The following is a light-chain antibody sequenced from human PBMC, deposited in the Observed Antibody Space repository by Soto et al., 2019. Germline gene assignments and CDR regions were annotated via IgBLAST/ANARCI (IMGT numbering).Light chain of an antibody. CDR3: SSRTTSNPYV. CDR2: EVS. Sequence: QSALTQPASVSGSPGQSITISCTGTSSDIGAYNSVSWYQQHPGKAPKLMIYEVSNRPSGVSNRFSASKSGNTASLTISGLKAEDEADYYCSSRTTSNPYVFGTGTKRTVL. V-gene: IGLV2-14*01. J-gene: IGLJ1*01. CDR1: SSDIGAYNS.